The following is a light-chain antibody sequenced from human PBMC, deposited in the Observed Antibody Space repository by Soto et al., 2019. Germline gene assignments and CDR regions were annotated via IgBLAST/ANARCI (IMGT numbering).Light chain of an antibody. CDR2: GAS. CDR1: QSVTSSY. Sequence: EIVLTQSPGTLSLSPGERATLSCRASQSVTSSYLAWYQQRPGQAPRLLIYGASSRATGIPDNFSGSGSGTDFTLTISRLEPEDFAVYYCQQYGSSPITFGQGTRLEIK. V-gene: IGKV3-20*01. CDR3: QQYGSSPIT. J-gene: IGKJ5*01.